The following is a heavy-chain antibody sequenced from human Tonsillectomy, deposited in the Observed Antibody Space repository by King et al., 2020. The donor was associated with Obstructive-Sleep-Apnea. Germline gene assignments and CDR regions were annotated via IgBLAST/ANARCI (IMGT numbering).Heavy chain of an antibody. J-gene: IGHJ1*01. CDR2: IYYSGST. Sequence: VQLQESGPGLVKPSETLSLTCTVSGVSISSYYWSWIRQPPGKGLEWIGYIYYSGSTNYNPSLEGGVTISVDTSNNQFSLKLSSVTDAETAVYYCARVHYDILTGYFTAEYFQHWGQGTLVTVSS. CDR3: ARVHYDILTGYFTAEYFQH. CDR1: GVSISSYY. V-gene: IGHV4-59*01. D-gene: IGHD3-9*01.